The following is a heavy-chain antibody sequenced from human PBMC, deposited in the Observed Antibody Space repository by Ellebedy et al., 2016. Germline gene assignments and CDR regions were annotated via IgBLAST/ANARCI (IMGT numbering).Heavy chain of an antibody. D-gene: IGHD4/OR15-4a*01. V-gene: IGHV3-74*01. CDR3: ARNRDYGLDY. CDR2: IDGDGSTT. CDR1: GFSFSSYW. J-gene: IGHJ4*02. Sequence: GESLKISXAASGFSFSSYWMFWVRQAPGKGLVWVSNIDGDGSTTSHEDSVRGRFTISRDNAKSIVYLQMNSVRAEDSAMYFCARNRDYGLDYWGQGTPVTVSS.